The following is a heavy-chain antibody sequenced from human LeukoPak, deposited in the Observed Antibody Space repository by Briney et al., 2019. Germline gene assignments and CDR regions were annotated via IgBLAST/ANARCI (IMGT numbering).Heavy chain of an antibody. Sequence: PGGSLRLSCAASGFTFSSYSMNWVRQAPGKGLEWVSSISSSSSYIYYADSVKGRFTTSRDNAKNSLYLQMNSLRAEDTAVYYCARDPLYGGNLFDYWGQGTLVTVSS. CDR2: ISSSSSYI. CDR3: ARDPLYGGNLFDY. D-gene: IGHD4-23*01. V-gene: IGHV3-21*01. J-gene: IGHJ4*02. CDR1: GFTFSSYS.